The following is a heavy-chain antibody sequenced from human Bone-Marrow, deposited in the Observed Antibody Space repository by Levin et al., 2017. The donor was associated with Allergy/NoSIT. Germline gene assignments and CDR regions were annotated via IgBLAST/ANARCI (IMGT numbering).Heavy chain of an antibody. Sequence: ASVKVSCKASGYTFTGDDINWVRQATGQGLEWLGWMNPNSGNTGYAQKFQGRVAMTRNTSLSTAYLELSSLTTDDTAIYFCAREAFVVVAGIVKYGMDVWGQGTTVTVSS. D-gene: IGHD2-15*01. CDR3: AREAFVVVAGIVKYGMDV. CDR1: GYTFTGDD. V-gene: IGHV1-8*01. J-gene: IGHJ6*02. CDR2: MNPNSGNT.